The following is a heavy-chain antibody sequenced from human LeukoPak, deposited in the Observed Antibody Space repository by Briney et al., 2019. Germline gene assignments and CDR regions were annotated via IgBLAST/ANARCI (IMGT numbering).Heavy chain of an antibody. CDR2: VSYSGNT. Sequence: PSETLSLTCTVSGGSISGQYWSWIRQPPGRGLEWIGHVSYSGNTKYNPSLKSRVTISVDTSKNQFSLKVNSMTAADTSVYYCARLRFLEWLFPWFDPWGQGTLVTVSS. D-gene: IGHD3-3*01. CDR3: ARLRFLEWLFPWFDP. V-gene: IGHV4-59*08. CDR1: GGSISGQY. J-gene: IGHJ5*02.